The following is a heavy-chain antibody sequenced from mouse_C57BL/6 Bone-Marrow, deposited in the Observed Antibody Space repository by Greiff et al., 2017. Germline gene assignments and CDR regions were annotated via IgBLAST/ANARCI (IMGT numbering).Heavy chain of an antibody. CDR3: ASLQLGGYYFDY. D-gene: IGHD3-1*01. V-gene: IGHV5-4*01. CDR2: ISDGGSYT. CDR1: GFTFSSYA. Sequence: EVQLVESGGGLVKPGGSLKLSCAASGFTFSSYAMSWVRQTPEKRLEWVATISDGGSYTYYPDNVKGRFTISRDNAKNNLYLQMSHLKSEDTAMYYCASLQLGGYYFDYWGQGTTLTVSS. J-gene: IGHJ2*01.